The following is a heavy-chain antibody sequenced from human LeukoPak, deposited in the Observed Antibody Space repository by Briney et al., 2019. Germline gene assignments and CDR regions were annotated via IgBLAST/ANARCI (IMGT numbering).Heavy chain of an antibody. CDR3: ASSDITMVRGIGWFDP. Sequence: SETLSLTCTVSGGSISSSSYYWGWIRQPPGKGLEWIGSIYYSGSTYYNPSLKSRVTISVDTSKNQFSLKLSSVTAADTAVYYCASSDITMVRGIGWFDPWGQGTLVTVSS. J-gene: IGHJ5*02. CDR1: GGSISSSSYY. V-gene: IGHV4-39*07. D-gene: IGHD3-10*01. CDR2: IYYSGST.